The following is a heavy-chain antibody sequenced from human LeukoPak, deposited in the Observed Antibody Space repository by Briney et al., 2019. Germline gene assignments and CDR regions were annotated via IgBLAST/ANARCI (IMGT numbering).Heavy chain of an antibody. CDR1: GGSISSSSYY. V-gene: IGHV4-39*07. J-gene: IGHJ3*02. Sequence: PSETLSLTCTVSGGSISSSSYYWGWIRQPPGKGLEWIGSIYHSGSTNYNPSLKGRVTISVDKSKNQFSLKLSSVTAADTAVYYCASYFNYYGSGKGAFDIWGQGTMVTVSS. CDR3: ASYFNYYGSGKGAFDI. D-gene: IGHD3-10*01. CDR2: IYHSGST.